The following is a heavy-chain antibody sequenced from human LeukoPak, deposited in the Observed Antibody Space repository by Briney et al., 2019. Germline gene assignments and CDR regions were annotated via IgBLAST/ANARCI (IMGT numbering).Heavy chain of an antibody. CDR1: GGSISSYY. Sequence: SETLSLTCTVSGGSISSYYWSWIRQPPGKGLEWIGYIYYSGSTNYNPSLKSRVTISVDTSKNQFSLKLSSVTAADTAVYYCARVYSNYVDAFDIWGQGTMVTVSS. D-gene: IGHD4-11*01. CDR2: IYYSGST. J-gene: IGHJ3*02. V-gene: IGHV4-59*12. CDR3: ARVYSNYVDAFDI.